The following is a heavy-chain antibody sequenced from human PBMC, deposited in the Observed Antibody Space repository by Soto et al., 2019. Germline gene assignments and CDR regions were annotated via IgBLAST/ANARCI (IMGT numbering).Heavy chain of an antibody. CDR3: ARDKSGMDV. Sequence: PSETLSLTCTVSGGSISSYYWSWIRQPPGKGLEWIGYIYYSGSTNYNPSLKSRVTISVDTSKNQFSLKLSSVTAADTAVYYCARDKSGMDVWGQGTTVIVSS. J-gene: IGHJ6*02. CDR2: IYYSGST. CDR1: GGSISSYY. V-gene: IGHV4-59*01.